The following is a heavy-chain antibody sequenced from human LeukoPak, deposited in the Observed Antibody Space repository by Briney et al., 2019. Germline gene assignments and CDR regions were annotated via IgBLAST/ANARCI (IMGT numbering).Heavy chain of an antibody. CDR1: GGSISSYY. J-gene: IGHJ6*03. V-gene: IGHV4-4*07. D-gene: IGHD3-9*01. CDR2: IYTSGST. Sequence: SETLSLTCTVSGGSISSYYWSWIRQPAGKGLEWIGRIYTSGSTNYNPSLKRRVTLSVDTSKNQFSLKLSSVTAADTAVYYCARDGPDYDILTGYYHLYYYYMDVWGKGTRSPSS. CDR3: ARDGPDYDILTGYYHLYYYYMDV.